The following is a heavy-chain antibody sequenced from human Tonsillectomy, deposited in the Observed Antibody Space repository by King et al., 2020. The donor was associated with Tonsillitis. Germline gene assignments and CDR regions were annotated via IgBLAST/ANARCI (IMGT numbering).Heavy chain of an antibody. Sequence: VQLVQSGGGLVQPGGSLRLSCGASGFTFSVYSMNWVRQAPGKGLEWVSYISSSSSTIYYADSVKGRFTISRDNAKNSLYLQMNSLRAEDTAVYYCVIGGQKLVRMRLDYWGQGTLVTVSS. CDR3: VIGGQKLVRMRLDY. D-gene: IGHD6-13*01. J-gene: IGHJ4*02. CDR2: ISSSSSTI. V-gene: IGHV3-48*01. CDR1: GFTFSVYS.